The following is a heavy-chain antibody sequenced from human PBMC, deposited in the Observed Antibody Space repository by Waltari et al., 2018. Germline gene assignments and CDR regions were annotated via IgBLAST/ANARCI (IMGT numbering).Heavy chain of an antibody. D-gene: IGHD3-22*01. CDR1: GGTFSSYA. V-gene: IGHV1-69*01. J-gene: IGHJ4*02. CDR3: AREGPPPHYYDSSGYFDY. CDR2: IIPIVGTA. Sequence: QVQLVQSGAEVKKPGSSVKVSCKASGGTFSSYAISWVRQAPGHGLEWVGGIIPIVGTANYEQKFQGRVTMTADESTSTAYMELSSLRSEDTAVYYCAREGPPPHYYDSSGYFDYWGQGTLVTVSS.